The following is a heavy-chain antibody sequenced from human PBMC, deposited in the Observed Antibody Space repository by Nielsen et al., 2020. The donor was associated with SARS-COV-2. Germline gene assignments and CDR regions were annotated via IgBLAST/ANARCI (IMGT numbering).Heavy chain of an antibody. V-gene: IGHV1-18*01. CDR1: GYTFTSYG. CDR2: ISAYNGNT. D-gene: IGHD3-10*01. CDR3: ARDDYSMVRGVMPYYYYGMDV. Sequence: ASVKVSCKASGYTFTSYGISWVRQAPGQGLEWMGWISAYNGNTNYAQKVQGRVTMTTDTSTSTAYMELRSLRSDDTAVYYCARDDYSMVRGVMPYYYYGMDVWGQGTTVTVSS. J-gene: IGHJ6*02.